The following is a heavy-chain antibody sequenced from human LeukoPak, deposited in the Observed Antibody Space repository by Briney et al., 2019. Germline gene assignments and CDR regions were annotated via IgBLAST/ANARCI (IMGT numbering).Heavy chain of an antibody. V-gene: IGHV3-30-3*01. CDR2: ISYDGSNK. J-gene: IGHJ5*02. Sequence: PGGSLRLSCAASGFTFSSYAMHWVRQAPGKGLEWVAVISYDGSNKYYADSVKGRFTISRDNSKNTLYLQMNSLRAEDTAVYYCARDQIAVAGQSWFDPWGQGTLVTVSS. D-gene: IGHD6-19*01. CDR3: ARDQIAVAGQSWFDP. CDR1: GFTFSSYA.